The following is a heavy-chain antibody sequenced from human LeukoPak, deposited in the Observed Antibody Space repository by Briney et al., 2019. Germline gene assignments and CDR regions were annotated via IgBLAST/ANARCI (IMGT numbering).Heavy chain of an antibody. D-gene: IGHD5-12*01. CDR1: GGSISSNTYY. J-gene: IGHJ4*02. Sequence: SETLSLTCTVSGGSISSNTYYWGWIRQPPGKGLEWIGSIYYSGSTYYNPSLKSRVTISVDTSKNQFSLKLSSVTAADTAVYYCARDHRGSVYSGYHIDYWGQGTLVTVSS. V-gene: IGHV4-39*07. CDR2: IYYSGST. CDR3: ARDHRGSVYSGYHIDY.